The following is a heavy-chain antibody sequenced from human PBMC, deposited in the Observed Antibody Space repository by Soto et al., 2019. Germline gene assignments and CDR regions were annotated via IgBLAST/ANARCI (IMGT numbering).Heavy chain of an antibody. J-gene: IGHJ3*02. Sequence: GGSLRLSCAPSGFTFSSYGMHWVRQAPGKGLEWVAVIWYDGSNKYYADSVKGRFTISRDNSKNTLYLQMNSLRAEDTAVYYCARDQVEFTIFGVVISDAFDIWGQGTMVTVS. V-gene: IGHV3-33*01. CDR2: IWYDGSNK. CDR1: GFTFSSYG. CDR3: ARDQVEFTIFGVVISDAFDI. D-gene: IGHD3-3*01.